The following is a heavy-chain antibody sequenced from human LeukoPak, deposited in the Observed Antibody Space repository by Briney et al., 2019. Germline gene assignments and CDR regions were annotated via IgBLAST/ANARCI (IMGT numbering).Heavy chain of an antibody. V-gene: IGHV3-9*01. CDR2: ITWNGGTI. Sequence: PGGSLRLSCAASGFSFDDFAMHWVRQAPGKGLEWVSGITWNGGTIDYADSVKGRFTISRDNAKNSLYLQMNSLTPEDTALYYCAKGGRSSVARGYFDYWGQGTLVTVSS. CDR1: GFSFDDFA. D-gene: IGHD3-10*01. J-gene: IGHJ4*02. CDR3: AKGGRSSVARGYFDY.